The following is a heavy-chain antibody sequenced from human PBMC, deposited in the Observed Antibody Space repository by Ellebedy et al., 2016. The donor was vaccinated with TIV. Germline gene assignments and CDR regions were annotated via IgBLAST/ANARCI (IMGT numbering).Heavy chain of an antibody. D-gene: IGHD2-15*01. J-gene: IGHJ4*02. Sequence: GGSLRLSCAASGFTFNSYAMTWVRQTPGKGLEWVSAISGTGRYTYHTDSVKGRFTISRDNARNMLYLHMDSLRTEDTGVYYCAKDRGGGYCSDGGCYSYDWGQGTRVTVSS. CDR2: ISGTGRYT. V-gene: IGHV3-23*01. CDR1: GFTFNSYA. CDR3: AKDRGGGYCSDGGCYSYD.